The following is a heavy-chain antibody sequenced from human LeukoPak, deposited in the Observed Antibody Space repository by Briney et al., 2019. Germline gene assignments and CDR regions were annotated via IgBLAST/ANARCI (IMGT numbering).Heavy chain of an antibody. J-gene: IGHJ4*02. CDR1: GFSFSSYA. V-gene: IGHV3-23*01. D-gene: IGHD3-10*01. Sequence: GASLSLSCAASGFSFSSYAVSWVRLAPRKGLEWVSGISDGGSRTSYADSVRGLFTISREDSKNTLYVQMNSLRAEDTAVYYCAKDQQGIGVDYWGQGTLVTVSS. CDR3: AKDQQGIGVDY. CDR2: ISDGGSRT.